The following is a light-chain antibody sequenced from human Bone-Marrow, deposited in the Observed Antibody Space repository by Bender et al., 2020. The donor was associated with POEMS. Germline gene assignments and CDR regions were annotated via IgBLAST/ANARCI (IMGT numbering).Light chain of an antibody. Sequence: SYDLTQPPSVSVSPGQTASITCSGDKLGYKYACWYQQKPGQSPVLVIYQNSKRPSGIPERFSGSNSGKTATLTISGNQPMDEADYYCQAWDSSTVVFGGGTKLTVL. CDR1: KLGYKY. CDR3: QAWDSSTVV. CDR2: QNS. V-gene: IGLV3-1*01. J-gene: IGLJ2*01.